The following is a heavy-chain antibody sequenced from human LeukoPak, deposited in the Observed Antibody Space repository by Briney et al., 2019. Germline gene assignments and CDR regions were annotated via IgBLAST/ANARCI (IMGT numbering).Heavy chain of an antibody. D-gene: IGHD6-13*01. CDR1: GGSFSGYY. Sequence: SETLSLTCAVYGGSFSGYYWSWIRQPPGKGLEWIGEINHSGSTNYNPSLKSRVTISVDTSKNQFSLKLSSVTAADTAVYYCVRAFRYSSSWYDYWGQGTLVTVSS. J-gene: IGHJ4*02. CDR2: INHSGST. V-gene: IGHV4-34*01. CDR3: VRAFRYSSSWYDY.